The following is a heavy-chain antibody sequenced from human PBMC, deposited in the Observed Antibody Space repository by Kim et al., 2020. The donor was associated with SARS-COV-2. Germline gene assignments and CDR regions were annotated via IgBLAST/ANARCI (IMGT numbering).Heavy chain of an antibody. Sequence: SETLSLTCTVSGGSISSGSYYWSWIRQPAGKGLEWIGRIYTSGSTNYNPSLKSRVTISVDTSKNQFSLKLSSVTAADTAVYYCARDRWDMVRGVELRNWFDPWGQGTLVTVSS. CDR1: GGSISSGSYY. CDR3: ARDRWDMVRGVELRNWFDP. CDR2: IYTSGST. V-gene: IGHV4-61*02. J-gene: IGHJ5*02. D-gene: IGHD3-10*01.